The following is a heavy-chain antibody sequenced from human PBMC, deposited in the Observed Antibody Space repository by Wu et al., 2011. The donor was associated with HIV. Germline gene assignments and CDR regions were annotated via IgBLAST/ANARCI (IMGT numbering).Heavy chain of an antibody. V-gene: IGHV1-69*14. Sequence: QVQMVQSGAEFKKPGSSVKVSCKVSGDSFSRFSISWVRQAPGQGLEWMGRIIPFFGTTDYVQKFQGRVTITADKSTSTAYMELSSLKSEDTAIYYCTVFGVIINFVHYDSWGRGTHVIVSS. CDR2: IIPFFGTT. D-gene: IGHD3-3*01. CDR1: GDSFSRFS. CDR3: TVFGVIINFVHYDS. J-gene: IGHJ4*02.